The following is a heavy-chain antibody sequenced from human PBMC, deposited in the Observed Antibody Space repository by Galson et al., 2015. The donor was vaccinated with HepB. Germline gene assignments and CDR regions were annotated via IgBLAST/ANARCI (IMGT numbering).Heavy chain of an antibody. CDR2: IRYDGSTK. CDR3: AKGACMVVVVSRRD. J-gene: IGHJ4*02. V-gene: IGHV3-30*02. CDR1: GFTFSSYS. D-gene: IGHD3-22*01. Sequence: SLRLSCAASGFTFSSYSMNWVRQAPGKGLEWVAYIRYDGSTKYYADSVKGRFTISRDNSKNTLYLQMNSLRDEDTAVYYCAKGACMVVVVSRRDWGQGTLVTVSS.